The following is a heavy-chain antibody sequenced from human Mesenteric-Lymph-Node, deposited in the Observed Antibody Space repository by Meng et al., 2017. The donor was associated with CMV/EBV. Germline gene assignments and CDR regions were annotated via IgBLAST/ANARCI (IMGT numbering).Heavy chain of an antibody. CDR1: GGSISSSSYY. CDR2: IYYSGST. Sequence: SETLSLTCTVSGGSISSSSYYWGWIRQPPGKGLEWIGSIYYSGSTYYNPSLKSRVTISVDTSKNQFSLKLSSVTAADTAVYYCARVYCSSTSCYTGRGYFDYWGQGTLVTVSS. J-gene: IGHJ4*02. V-gene: IGHV4-39*07. CDR3: ARVYCSSTSCYTGRGYFDY. D-gene: IGHD2-2*02.